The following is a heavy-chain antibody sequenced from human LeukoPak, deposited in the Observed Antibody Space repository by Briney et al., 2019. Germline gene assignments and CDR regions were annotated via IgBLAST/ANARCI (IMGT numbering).Heavy chain of an antibody. CDR3: AREYSSGWPYYFDY. CDR1: GFTFSSYA. D-gene: IGHD6-19*01. Sequence: PGRSLRLSCAASGFTFSSYAMHWVRQASGKGLEWVAVIWYDGSNKYYADSVKGRFTISRDNAKNSLYLQMNSLRAEDTAVYYCAREYSSGWPYYFDYWGQGILVTVSS. V-gene: IGHV3-33*01. J-gene: IGHJ4*02. CDR2: IWYDGSNK.